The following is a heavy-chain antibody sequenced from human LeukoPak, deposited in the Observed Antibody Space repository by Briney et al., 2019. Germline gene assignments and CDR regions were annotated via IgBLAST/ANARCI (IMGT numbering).Heavy chain of an antibody. Sequence: GGSLRLSCAASGFTFSNAWMSWVRQAPGKGLEWVGRIKSKTDGGTTDYAAPVKGRFTISRDDSKNTLYPQMNSLKAEDIAEYYCVALMIYAINYWGQGTLVTVSS. J-gene: IGHJ4*02. D-gene: IGHD2-8*01. CDR2: IKSKTDGGTT. CDR3: VALMIYAINY. CDR1: GFTFSNAW. V-gene: IGHV3-15*01.